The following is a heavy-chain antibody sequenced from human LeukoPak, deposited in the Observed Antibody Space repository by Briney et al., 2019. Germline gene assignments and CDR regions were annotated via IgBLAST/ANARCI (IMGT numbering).Heavy chain of an antibody. V-gene: IGHV1-69*01. CDR3: ARDRAPFSSSWKTMDV. D-gene: IGHD6-13*01. CDR2: IIPIFGTA. CDR1: GGTFSSYA. Sequence: GSSVKVSCKASGGTFSSYAISWVRQAPGPGLEWMGGIIPIFGTANYAQKFQGRVTITADESTSTAYMELSSLRSEDTAVYYCARDRAPFSSSWKTMDVWGQGTTVTVSS. J-gene: IGHJ6*02.